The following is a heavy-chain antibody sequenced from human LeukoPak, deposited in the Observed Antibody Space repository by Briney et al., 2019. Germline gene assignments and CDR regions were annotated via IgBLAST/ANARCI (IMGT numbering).Heavy chain of an antibody. J-gene: IGHJ6*03. CDR2: ISSSSSYI. D-gene: IGHD3-3*01. V-gene: IGHV3-21*01. Sequence: PGGSLRLSCAASGFTFSSYAMSWVRQAPGKGLEWVSSISSSSSYIYYADSVKGRFTISRDNAKNSLYLQMNSLRAEDTAVYYCARAGEGSGYYTNYYYYMDVWGKGTTVTVSS. CDR3: ARAGEGSGYYTNYYYYMDV. CDR1: GFTFSSYA.